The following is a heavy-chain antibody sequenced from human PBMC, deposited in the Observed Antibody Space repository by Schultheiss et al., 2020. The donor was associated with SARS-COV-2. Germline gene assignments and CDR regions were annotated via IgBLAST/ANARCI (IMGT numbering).Heavy chain of an antibody. D-gene: IGHD1-7*01. CDR3: ARLSITGTTFHAFDI. CDR1: GFTFSSYS. J-gene: IGHJ3*02. CDR2: ISSNGGST. Sequence: GGSLRLSCAASGFTFSSYSMNWVRQAPGKGLEYVSAISSNGGSTYYANSVKGRFTISRDNSKNTLYLQMGSLRGEDMAVYYCARLSITGTTFHAFDIWGQGTMVTVSS. V-gene: IGHV3-64*01.